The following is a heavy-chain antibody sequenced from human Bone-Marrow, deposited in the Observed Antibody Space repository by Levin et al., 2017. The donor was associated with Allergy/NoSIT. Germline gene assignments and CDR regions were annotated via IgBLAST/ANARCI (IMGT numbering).Heavy chain of an antibody. CDR1: GFSLSTRGMC. J-gene: IGHJ4*02. D-gene: IGHD3-9*01. Sequence: SASGPTLVKPTHTLTLTCSFSGFSLSTRGMCVSWIRQPPGKALEWLARIDWDGDKFFTTSLRSRLSISKATSKNEVVLTLINVDPVDTGPYYCARLRLVDGALTGPLKFGSRGRGALVRVSS. CDR2: IDWDGDK. CDR3: ARLRLVDGALTGPLKFGS. V-gene: IGHV2-70*17.